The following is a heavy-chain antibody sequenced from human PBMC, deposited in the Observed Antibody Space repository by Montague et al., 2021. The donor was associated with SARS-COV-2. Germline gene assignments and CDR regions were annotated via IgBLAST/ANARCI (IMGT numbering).Heavy chain of an antibody. Sequence: CAISGDSVSSNSATWNWVRQFPSRGLEWLGRTYYRSKWYNDYAVSVRGRVTINPDTSKNRFSLQLNSVTPEDTAIYYCTSGREGNYNVMDVWGQGTTVTVSS. CDR2: TYYRSKWYN. V-gene: IGHV6-1*01. D-gene: IGHD1-1*01. J-gene: IGHJ6*02. CDR1: GDSVSSNSAT. CDR3: TSGREGNYNVMDV.